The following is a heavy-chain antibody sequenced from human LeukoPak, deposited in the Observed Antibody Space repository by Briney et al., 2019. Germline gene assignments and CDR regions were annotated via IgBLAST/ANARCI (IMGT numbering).Heavy chain of an antibody. CDR3: ARSLSAREYFQQ. D-gene: IGHD6-6*01. Sequence: GRSLRLSCAASGLTLSFFGMHGVPQAPRRGLEWVSFIHAGGSDKFYAESVEGRFTISRDYSTRTVYLQMNSLRADDTALYYCARSLSAREYFQQWGQGTLVIVSS. CDR1: GLTLSFFG. J-gene: IGHJ1*01. CDR2: IHAGGSDK. V-gene: IGHV3-30*02.